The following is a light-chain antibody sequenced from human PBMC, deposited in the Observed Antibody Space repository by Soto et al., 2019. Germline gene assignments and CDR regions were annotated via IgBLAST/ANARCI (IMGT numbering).Light chain of an antibody. CDR3: QQRKFWPPLT. J-gene: IGKJ4*01. V-gene: IGKV3-11*01. Sequence: EIVLTQSPVTLALSPGERATLSCRTSQSVDIYLAWYQQKPGQAPRLLIYDASNRATGIPARFSGSGSGTDFTLTIRSLEPEDFAVYYCQQRKFWPPLTFGGGTKVELK. CDR2: DAS. CDR1: QSVDIY.